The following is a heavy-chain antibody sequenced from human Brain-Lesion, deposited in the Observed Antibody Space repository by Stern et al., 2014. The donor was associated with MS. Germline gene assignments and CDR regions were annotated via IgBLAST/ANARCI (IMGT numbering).Heavy chain of an antibody. V-gene: IGHV2-5*02. J-gene: IGHJ3*02. CDR1: GFSFNSTGVG. CDR3: AHRHGWLRAFDI. D-gene: IGHD5-24*01. Sequence: QVTLRESGPTLVKPTQTLTLTCTFSGFSFNSTGVGVGWIRQPPGKALEWLAIIYWDDDKRYSPPLQSRLTITKDPSKYQVVLTMTNLDPVDTATYFCAHRHGWLRAFDIWGQGTTVTVSS. CDR2: IYWDDDK.